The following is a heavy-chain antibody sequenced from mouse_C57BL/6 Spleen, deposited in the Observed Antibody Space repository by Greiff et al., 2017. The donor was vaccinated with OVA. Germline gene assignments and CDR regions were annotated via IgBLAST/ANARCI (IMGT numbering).Heavy chain of an antibody. J-gene: IGHJ2*01. CDR1: GYTFTSYW. D-gene: IGHD1-1*01. CDR3: ANYYYGSRGDY. Sequence: QVQLKQPGAELVKPGASVKLSCKASGYTFTSYWMHWVKQRPGQGLEWIGMIHPNSGSTNYNEKFKSKATLTVDKSSSTAYMQLSSLTSEDSAVYYCANYYYGSRGDYWGQGTTLTVSS. CDR2: IHPNSGST. V-gene: IGHV1-64*01.